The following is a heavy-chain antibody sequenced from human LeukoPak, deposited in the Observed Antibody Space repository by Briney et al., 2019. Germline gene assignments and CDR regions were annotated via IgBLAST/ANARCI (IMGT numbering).Heavy chain of an antibody. CDR1: GFPLTAYY. CDR3: ARDWWGPDRTPAANWFNP. J-gene: IGHJ5*02. CDR2: IDPNGGGS. V-gene: IGHV1-2*06. D-gene: IGHD2-21*02. Sequence: GASVKVSCKASGFPLTAYYIHWVRQAPGQGLEWMGRIDPNGGGSKFAQRFRGRVTLTWDTSIATVYMHLSRLTSDDTAIYYCARDWWGPDRTPAANWFNPWGQGTLVTVPS.